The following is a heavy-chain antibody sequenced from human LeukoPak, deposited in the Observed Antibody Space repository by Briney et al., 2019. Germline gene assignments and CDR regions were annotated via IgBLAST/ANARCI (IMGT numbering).Heavy chain of an antibody. V-gene: IGHV4-39*01. Sequence: SETLSLTCTVSGGSISSSSYYWGWIRQPPGKGLEWIGSIYYSGSTYYNPSLKSRVTISVDTSKNQFSLKLSSVTAADTAVYYCARRITMIVVVTGDLCAFDIWGQGTMVTVSS. D-gene: IGHD3-22*01. CDR1: GGSISSSSYY. J-gene: IGHJ3*02. CDR3: ARRITMIVVVTGDLCAFDI. CDR2: IYYSGST.